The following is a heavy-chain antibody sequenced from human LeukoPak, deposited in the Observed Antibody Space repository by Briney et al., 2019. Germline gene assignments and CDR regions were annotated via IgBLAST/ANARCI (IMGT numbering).Heavy chain of an antibody. CDR1: GYTFTSYG. V-gene: IGHV1-18*01. CDR3: AAVGVGDYSSDTTDY. CDR2: ISAYNGNT. Sequence: ASVKVSCKASGYTFTSYGISWVRQAPGQGLEWMGWISAYNGNTNYAQKLQGRVTMTTDTSTSTAYMELRSLRSDDTAVYYCAAVGVGDYSSDTTDYWGQGPLVTVSS. J-gene: IGHJ4*02. D-gene: IGHD4-11*01.